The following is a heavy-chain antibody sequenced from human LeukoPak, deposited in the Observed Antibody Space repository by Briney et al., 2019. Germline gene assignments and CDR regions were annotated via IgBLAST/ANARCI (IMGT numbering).Heavy chain of an antibody. Sequence: GGSLRLSCAVSGFIFSSYSMNWVRQAPGKGLEWVSYISSSSSTLFYADSVKGRFTISRDNAKNSLYLQMNSLRAEDTAVYYCARDIVVVPAAIGFDYWGQGTLVTVSS. CDR3: ARDIVVVPAAIGFDY. V-gene: IGHV3-48*04. CDR2: ISSSSSTL. CDR1: GFIFSSYS. D-gene: IGHD2-2*01. J-gene: IGHJ4*02.